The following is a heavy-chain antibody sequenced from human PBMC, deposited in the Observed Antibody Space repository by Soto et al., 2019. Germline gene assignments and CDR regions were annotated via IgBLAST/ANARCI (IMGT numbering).Heavy chain of an antibody. J-gene: IGHJ6*02. D-gene: IGHD3-10*01. CDR1: GDSISSSGFY. V-gene: IGHV4-31*03. Sequence: SETLSLTCSVSGDSISSSGFYWSWIRQHPGRAPEWIGYIHYTGSTSHNPSLKSRLAISLDASKNQFSLSLYSVTSADTAVYYCARDLRSLGDYYGIDVWGQGTTVTVPS. CDR3: ARDLRSLGDYYGIDV. CDR2: IHYTGST.